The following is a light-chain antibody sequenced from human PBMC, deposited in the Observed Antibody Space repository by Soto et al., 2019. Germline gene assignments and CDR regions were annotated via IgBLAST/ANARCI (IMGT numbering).Light chain of an antibody. V-gene: IGLV2-14*01. J-gene: IGLJ1*01. CDR1: SSDVGAYRY. Sequence: QSALTQPASVSGSPGQTITISCTGTSSDVGAYRYVSWYQQHPGKAPKLTIYEVSKRPSGVSNRFSGSKSGNTASLTVSELQAEDEADYYCSSYTTTNTLVFGTGTKVTVL. CDR3: SSYTTTNTLV. CDR2: EVS.